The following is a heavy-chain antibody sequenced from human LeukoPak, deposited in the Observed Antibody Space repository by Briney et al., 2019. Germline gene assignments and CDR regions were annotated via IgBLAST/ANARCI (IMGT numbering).Heavy chain of an antibody. J-gene: IGHJ5*02. CDR1: GGSSSGYY. CDR3: ARGRWFDP. V-gene: IGHV4-34*01. Sequence: PSETLSLTCAVYGGSSSGYYWSWIRQPPGKGLEWIGEINHSGSTNYNPSLKSRVTISVNTSKNQFSLKLSSVTAADTAVYYCARGRWFDPWGQGTLVTVSS. CDR2: INHSGST.